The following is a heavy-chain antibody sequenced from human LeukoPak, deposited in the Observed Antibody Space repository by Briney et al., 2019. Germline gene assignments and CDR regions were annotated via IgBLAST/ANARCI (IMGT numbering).Heavy chain of an antibody. CDR3: VRDGARQL. CDR1: GVSISGYY. CDR2: IYYSGGT. J-gene: IGHJ4*02. V-gene: IGHV4-59*01. D-gene: IGHD1-1*01. Sequence: SETLSLTGTGSGVSISGYYWGWIRQPPGKGLEWIGYIYYSGGTNYYPSLESRVTISIDTSKNQFSLKLNSVTAADTAVYYCVRDGARQLWGQGTLATVSS.